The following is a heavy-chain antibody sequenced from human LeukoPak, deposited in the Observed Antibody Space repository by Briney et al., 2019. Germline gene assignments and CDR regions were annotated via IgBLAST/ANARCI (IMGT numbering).Heavy chain of an antibody. J-gene: IGHJ4*02. Sequence: GRSLRLSCAASGFTFSSYAMHWVRQAPGKGLEWVAVISYDGSNKYYADSVKGRFTISRDNSKNTLYLQMSSLRAEDTAVYYCVHHPWPEYYYDSSGQERIDYWGQGTLVTVSS. CDR1: GFTFSSYA. V-gene: IGHV3-30-3*01. D-gene: IGHD3-22*01. CDR3: VHHPWPEYYYDSSGQERIDY. CDR2: ISYDGSNK.